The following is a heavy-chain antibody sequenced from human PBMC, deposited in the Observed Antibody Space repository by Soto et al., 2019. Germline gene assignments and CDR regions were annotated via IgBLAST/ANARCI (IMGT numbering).Heavy chain of an antibody. V-gene: IGHV3-15*07. CDR2: IRSKTDGGST. Sequence: EVQLVESGGGLVKPGGSLRLSCAASGFTFSNAWMNWVRQAPGKGLEWVGRIRSKTDGGSTDYAAHVKGRLINSRDDSITTLYLQMNSLKTEDTAVYYCAVAPQWLVRRFDYWGQGTVVTVSS. J-gene: IGHJ4*02. CDR1: GFTFSNAW. CDR3: AVAPQWLVRRFDY. D-gene: IGHD6-19*01.